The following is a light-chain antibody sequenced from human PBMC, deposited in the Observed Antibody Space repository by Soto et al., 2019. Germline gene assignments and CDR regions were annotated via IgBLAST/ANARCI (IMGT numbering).Light chain of an antibody. Sequence: QSVLTQSPSASASLGASVKLTCTLSSGHSSDVIAWHQQQPEKGPRYLMKLNSDGSHIKGDGIPDRFSGSSSGAERYLTISSLQSEDEADYYCQTWDTGIQVFGGGTQLTVL. J-gene: IGLJ3*02. CDR3: QTWDTGIQV. V-gene: IGLV4-69*01. CDR2: LNSDGSH. CDR1: SGHSSDV.